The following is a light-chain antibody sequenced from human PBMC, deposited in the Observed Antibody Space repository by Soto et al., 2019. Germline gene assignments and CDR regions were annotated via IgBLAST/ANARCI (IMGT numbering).Light chain of an antibody. V-gene: IGLV2-14*01. CDR3: SSYTSSSTYV. CDR1: SSDVGGYNY. CDR2: EVS. Sequence: QSALTQPASVSGSPGQSITISCTGTSSDVGGYNYVSWHQLHPGTAPKLMVYEVSNRPSGVSNRFSGSKSGNTASLTISGLQAEDEADYYCSSYTSSSTYVFGTGTKLTVL. J-gene: IGLJ1*01.